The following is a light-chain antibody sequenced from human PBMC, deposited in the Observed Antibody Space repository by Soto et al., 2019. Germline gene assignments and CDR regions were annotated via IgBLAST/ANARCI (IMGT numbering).Light chain of an antibody. CDR3: QHYNSYSEA. J-gene: IGKJ1*01. CDR2: KAS. V-gene: IGKV1-5*03. Sequence: DIXMTQSPSTLSGSVGDRVTITCRASQTISSWLAWYQQKPGKAPKLLIYKASTLKSGVPSRFSGSGSGTEFTLTISSLQPDDFATYYCQHYNSYSEAFGQGTK. CDR1: QTISSW.